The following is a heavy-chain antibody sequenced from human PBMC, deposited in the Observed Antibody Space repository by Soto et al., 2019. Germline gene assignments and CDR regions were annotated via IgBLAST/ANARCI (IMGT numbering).Heavy chain of an antibody. CDR2: IYHSGST. CDR3: ARRYGVYFDY. Sequence: SETLSLTCAVSGGSISSSNWWSWVRQPPGKGLEWIGEIYHSGSTNYNPSLKSRVTISVDTSKNQFSLKLSSVTAADTAVYYCARRYGVYFDYWGQGTLVTVPQ. J-gene: IGHJ4*02. V-gene: IGHV4-4*02. CDR1: GGSISSSNW. D-gene: IGHD4-17*01.